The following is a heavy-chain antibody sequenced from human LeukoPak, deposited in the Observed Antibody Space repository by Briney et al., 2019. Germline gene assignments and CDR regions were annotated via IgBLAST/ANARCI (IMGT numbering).Heavy chain of an antibody. J-gene: IGHJ4*02. V-gene: IGHV4-59*01. D-gene: IGHD4-11*01. Sequence: PSETLSLTCTVSRGCISGYYWSWIRQPPGKGLEWIGYIYYSGSTNYNPSLKSRVTISIDTSKKQFSLKLSSVTAADTAVYYCERVDYSNPSYWGQGTLVTVSS. CDR1: RGCISGYY. CDR3: ERVDYSNPSY. CDR2: IYYSGST.